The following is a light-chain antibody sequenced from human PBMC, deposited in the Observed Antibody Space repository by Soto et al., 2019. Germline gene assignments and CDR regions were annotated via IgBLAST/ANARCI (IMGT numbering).Light chain of an antibody. CDR3: SSYISSITSHV. CDR2: EVN. V-gene: IGLV2-18*02. CDR1: SSDVGSHRS. J-gene: IGLJ1*01. Sequence: QSALTQPPSVSGAPGQSVTISCSGSSSDVGSHRSVSWYKQAPGTSPKLIIFEVNNRPSGVPDRFSESKSVNTASLTISGLPPEDEGDYYCSSYISSITSHVFGTGTKVTVL.